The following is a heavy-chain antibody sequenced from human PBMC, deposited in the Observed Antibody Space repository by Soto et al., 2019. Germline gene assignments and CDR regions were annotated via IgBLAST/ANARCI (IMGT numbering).Heavy chain of an antibody. CDR3: ARGYSGYDYSDY. J-gene: IGHJ4*02. D-gene: IGHD5-12*01. CDR2: MNPNSGNT. Sequence: ASVKVSCKASGYTFTSYDINWVRQATGQGLEWMGWMNPNSGNTGYAQKFQGRVTMTRNTSISTAYMELCSLRSEDTAVYYCARGYSGYDYSDYWGQGTLVTVSS. V-gene: IGHV1-8*01. CDR1: GYTFTSYD.